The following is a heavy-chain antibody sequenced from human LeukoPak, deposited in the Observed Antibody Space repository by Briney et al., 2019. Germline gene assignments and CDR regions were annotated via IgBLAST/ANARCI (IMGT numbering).Heavy chain of an antibody. J-gene: IGHJ4*02. CDR3: ARGGRIEMATIIPFDY. V-gene: IGHV3-30*04. Sequence: PGRSLRLSCAASGLTFSSYVMHWVRQAPGKGLEWVAVISYDGSKKYYADSVKGRFTISRDNSKNTLYLQMNSLRAEDTAVYYCARGGRIEMATIIPFDYWGQGTLVTVSS. CDR1: GLTFSSYV. CDR2: ISYDGSKK. D-gene: IGHD5-24*01.